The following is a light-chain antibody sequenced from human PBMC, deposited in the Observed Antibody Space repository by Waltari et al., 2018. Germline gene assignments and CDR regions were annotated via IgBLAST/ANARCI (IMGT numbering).Light chain of an antibody. CDR3: QQYNSYWT. J-gene: IGKJ1*01. V-gene: IGKV1-5*01. CDR2: DAS. Sequence: DIQMTQSPSTLSASVGDRVIITFRASQSVNSWLAWFQQKPGKAPKLLIYDASNLESGVPSRFSGSGSGTEFTLTISSLQPDDFATYYCQQYNSYWTFGQGTKVEIK. CDR1: QSVNSW.